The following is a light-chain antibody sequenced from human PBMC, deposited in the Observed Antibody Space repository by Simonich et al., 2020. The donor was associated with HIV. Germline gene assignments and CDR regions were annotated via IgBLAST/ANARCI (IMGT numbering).Light chain of an antibody. CDR3: SSYTSSSTLV. Sequence: QSALTQPASVSGSPGQSITISCTGTSSDVGGYNHVSWYQQQPGTAPKLMIYDVSNRPSGVSNRFSGSKSGNTASLTISELQAEDEGDYYCSSYTSSSTLVFGTGTTVTVL. V-gene: IGLV2-14*03. CDR2: DVS. CDR1: SSDVGGYNH. J-gene: IGLJ1*01.